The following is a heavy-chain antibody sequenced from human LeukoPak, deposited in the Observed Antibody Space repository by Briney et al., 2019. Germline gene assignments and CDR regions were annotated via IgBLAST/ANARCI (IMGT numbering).Heavy chain of an antibody. J-gene: IGHJ4*02. V-gene: IGHV3-11*04. CDR1: GFIFSDYY. CDR3: ARIGDRDYYDSSGSSAY. CDR2: ISSSSSTI. Sequence: GGSLRLSCAASGFIFSDYYMSWIRQAPGKGLEWVSAISSSSSTIYYADSVKGRFTISRDNAKNSLYLQMNSLRAEDTAVYYCARIGDRDYYDSSGSSAYWGQGTLVTVSS. D-gene: IGHD3-22*01.